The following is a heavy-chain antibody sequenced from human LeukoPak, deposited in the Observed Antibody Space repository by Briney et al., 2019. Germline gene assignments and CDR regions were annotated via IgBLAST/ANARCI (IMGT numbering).Heavy chain of an antibody. V-gene: IGHV4-4*07. CDR1: GGSIGNYY. Sequence: ASETLSLTCTVSGGSIGNYYWSWIRQPAGKGLEWIGRIYSSGSTNYNPSLNSRVTMSVDTSKNQFSLKLSSVTAADTAVYYCARTSPKNGAFDMWGQGTVVTVSS. D-gene: IGHD2-8*01. CDR3: ARTSPKNGAFDM. J-gene: IGHJ3*02. CDR2: IYSSGST.